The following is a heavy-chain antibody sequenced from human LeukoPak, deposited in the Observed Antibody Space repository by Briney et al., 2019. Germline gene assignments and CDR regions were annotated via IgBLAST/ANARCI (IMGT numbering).Heavy chain of an antibody. CDR2: INPSGGST. Sequence: ASVKVSCKACGYTFTSYYMHWVRQAPGQGLEWMRIINPSGGSTSYAQKFQGRVTMTRDTSTSTVYMELSSLRSEDTAVYYCARGLLYCSSTSCYYYFDYWGQGTLVTVSS. CDR3: ARGLLYCSSTSCYYYFDY. J-gene: IGHJ4*02. D-gene: IGHD2-2*01. V-gene: IGHV1-46*01. CDR1: GYTFTSYY.